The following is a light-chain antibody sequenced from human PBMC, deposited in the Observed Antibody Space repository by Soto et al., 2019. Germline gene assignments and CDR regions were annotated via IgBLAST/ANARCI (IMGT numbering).Light chain of an antibody. CDR3: QTWDSGVV. Sequence: QPVLTQSPSASASLGASVKLTCTLSGGHSSYAIAWHQQQPEKGPRYLLKLNTDGSHTKGDGIPDRFSGSSSGAERHLTISSLQSEDEADYYCQTWDSGVVFGGGTQLTVL. J-gene: IGLJ2*01. V-gene: IGLV4-69*01. CDR1: GGHSSYA. CDR2: LNTDGSH.